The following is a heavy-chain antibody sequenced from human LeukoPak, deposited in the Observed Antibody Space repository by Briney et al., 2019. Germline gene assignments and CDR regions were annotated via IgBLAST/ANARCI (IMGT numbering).Heavy chain of an antibody. Sequence: GGSLRLSCAGSGFTFSNAWMSWVRQAPGKGLEWVGHIKSKTDAETTDYAAPVKGRFTISRDDSKNTLYLQMNSLKTEDTAVYYCIWNDYGDCWGQGTLVTVSS. CDR2: IKSKTDAETT. V-gene: IGHV3-15*01. CDR3: IWNDYGDC. CDR1: GFTFSNAW. D-gene: IGHD1-1*01. J-gene: IGHJ4*02.